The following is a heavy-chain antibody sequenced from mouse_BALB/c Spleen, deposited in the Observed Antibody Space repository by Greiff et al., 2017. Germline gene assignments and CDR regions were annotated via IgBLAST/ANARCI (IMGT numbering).Heavy chain of an antibody. Sequence: VQLKESGPGLVAPSQSLSITCTVSGFSLTGYGVNWVRQPPGKGLEWLGMIWGDGSTDYNSALKSRLSISKDNSKSQVFLKMNSLQTDDTARYYCARGYYGSRNWYFDVWGAGTTVTVSS. D-gene: IGHD1-1*01. CDR2: IWGDGST. V-gene: IGHV2-6-7*01. CDR1: GFSLTGYG. J-gene: IGHJ1*01. CDR3: ARGYYGSRNWYFDV.